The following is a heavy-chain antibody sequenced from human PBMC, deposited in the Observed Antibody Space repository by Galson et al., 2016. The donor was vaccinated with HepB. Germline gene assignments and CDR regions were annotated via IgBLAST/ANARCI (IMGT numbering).Heavy chain of an antibody. Sequence: ETLSLTCAVSGGSISSYSHYLGWIRQPPGKGLEWIGSFFYSGSTYYNPSLKSRVTISVDTSKNQFSLRLSSVTAADTAVYYCAGSDLSGWYYFDNWGQGTLVTVSS. D-gene: IGHD6-19*01. V-gene: IGHV4-39*01. CDR3: AGSDLSGWYYFDN. CDR2: FFYSGST. CDR1: GGSISSYSHY. J-gene: IGHJ4*02.